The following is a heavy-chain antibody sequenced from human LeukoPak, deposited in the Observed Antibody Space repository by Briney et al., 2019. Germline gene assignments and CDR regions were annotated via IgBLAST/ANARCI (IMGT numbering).Heavy chain of an antibody. CDR3: AKGAPYGSGSYYSAFDI. J-gene: IGHJ3*02. CDR1: GFTFSAFA. Sequence: GGSLRLSCAASGFTFSAFAMTWVRQAPGKGLEWVSTIRSTGASTYYADSVKGRFTISRDNSKNTLYLQMNILTAKDTAVYYCAKGAPYGSGSYYSAFDIWGQGTMVTVSS. D-gene: IGHD3-10*01. CDR2: IRSTGAST. V-gene: IGHV3-23*01.